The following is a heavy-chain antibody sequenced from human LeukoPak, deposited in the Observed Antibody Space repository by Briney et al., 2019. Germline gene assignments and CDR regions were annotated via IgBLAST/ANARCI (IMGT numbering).Heavy chain of an antibody. CDR1: GYTFTGCY. D-gene: IGHD3-10*01. J-gene: IGHJ4*02. CDR2: INPNSGGT. Sequence: ASVKDSCKASGYTFTGCYMHWVRQAPGQGLEWMGWINPNSGGTNYAQKFQGRVTMTRYTSISTAYMELSRLSSDDTAVYYCAIPAKASRYGTMVRGAFDYWGQGTLFTVSS. V-gene: IGHV1-2*02. CDR3: AIPAKASRYGTMVRGAFDY.